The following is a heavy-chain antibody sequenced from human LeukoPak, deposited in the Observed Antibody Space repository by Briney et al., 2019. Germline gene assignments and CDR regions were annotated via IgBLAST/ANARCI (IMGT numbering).Heavy chain of an antibody. CDR2: INHSGST. Sequence: SETLSLTCAVYGGSFSGYYWSWIRQPPGKGLEWIGEINHSGSTNYNQSLKSRVTISVDKSKNQFSLKLSSVTAADTAVYYCASSNPHYAFDIWGQGTMVTVSS. V-gene: IGHV4-34*01. CDR3: ASSNPHYAFDI. CDR1: GGSFSGYY. J-gene: IGHJ3*02.